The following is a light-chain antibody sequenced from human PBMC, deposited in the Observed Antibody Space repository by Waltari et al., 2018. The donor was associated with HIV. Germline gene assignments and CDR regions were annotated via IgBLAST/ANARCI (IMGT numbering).Light chain of an antibody. Sequence: SVLAQPPSASGTPGQRVPISCSGSTPNIARTLLFWYQHLPVAAPKLLIHRNKQRPSGVPDRFSGSTSGTSASLAISGLRSEDEAEYYCVVWDDTLRGVIFGGGTKVAVL. CDR2: RNK. CDR1: TPNIARTL. V-gene: IGLV1-47*01. CDR3: VVWDDTLRGVI. J-gene: IGLJ2*01.